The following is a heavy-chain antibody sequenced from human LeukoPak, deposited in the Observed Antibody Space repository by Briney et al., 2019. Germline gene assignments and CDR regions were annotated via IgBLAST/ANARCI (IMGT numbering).Heavy chain of an antibody. CDR2: ISAYNGNT. CDR3: ARDGPLEMTSSGYPHYYYYMDV. Sequence: ASVKVSCKASGYTFTGYYMHWVRQAPGQGLEWMGWISAYNGNTNYAQKLQGRVTMTTDTSTSTAYMELRSLRSDDTAVYYCARDGPLEMTSSGYPHYYYYMDVWGKGTTVTVSS. CDR1: GYTFTGYY. V-gene: IGHV1-18*04. J-gene: IGHJ6*03. D-gene: IGHD3-22*01.